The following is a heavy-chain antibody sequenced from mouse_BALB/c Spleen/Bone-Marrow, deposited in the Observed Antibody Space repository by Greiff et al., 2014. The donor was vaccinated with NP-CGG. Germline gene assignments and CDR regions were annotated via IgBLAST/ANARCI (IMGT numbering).Heavy chain of an antibody. V-gene: IGHV1S22*01. Sequence: LQQSGSELVRPGASVKLSCKASGYTFTSYWMHWVKQRPGQGLERIGNIYPGSGSTNYDEKFKSKATLTVDTSSSTAYMQLSSLTSEDSAVYYCTREGPTGTGGDYWGQGTTLTVSS. J-gene: IGHJ2*01. D-gene: IGHD4-1*02. CDR1: GYTFTSYW. CDR2: IYPGSGST. CDR3: TREGPTGTGGDY.